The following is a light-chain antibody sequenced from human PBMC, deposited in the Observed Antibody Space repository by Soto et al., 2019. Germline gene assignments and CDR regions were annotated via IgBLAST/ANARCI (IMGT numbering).Light chain of an antibody. CDR1: SSDIGSYDA. V-gene: IGLV2-23*01. CDR2: EAT. J-gene: IGLJ3*02. CDR3: WSYAGPTTIWV. Sequence: QSALTQPASVSGSPGQSISISCTGTSSDIGSYDAISWYQHHPGKAPKLVIYEATKLTSGVAARFSGSKSGNTASLTISGLKAEDEADYYGWSYAGPTTIWVFGGGTKLTVL.